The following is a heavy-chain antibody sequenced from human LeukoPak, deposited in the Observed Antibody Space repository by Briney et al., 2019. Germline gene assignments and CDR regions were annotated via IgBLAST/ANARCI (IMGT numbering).Heavy chain of an antibody. D-gene: IGHD1-20*01. CDR1: GFTFSSYW. V-gene: IGHV3-74*01. CDR2: IDTDGTIT. Sequence: PGGSLRLSCAASGFTFSSYWMHWVRQAPGEGLVWVSRIDTDGTITSYADSVKGRFTISRDNAKNTLYLQMNSLRTEDTGVYYCTKDLTGKYDYWGQGTLVTVSS. J-gene: IGHJ4*02. CDR3: TKDLTGKYDY.